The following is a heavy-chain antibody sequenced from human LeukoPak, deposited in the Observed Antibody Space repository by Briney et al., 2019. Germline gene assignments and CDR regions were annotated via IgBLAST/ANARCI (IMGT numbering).Heavy chain of an antibody. Sequence: GRSLRLSCAASGFTFSSYGMHWVRRAPGKGLEWVAVISYDGSNKYYADSVKGRFTISRDNSKNTLYLQMNSLRAEDTAVYYCAKDVDIVATAKDYWGQGTLVTVSS. CDR1: GFTFSSYG. CDR3: AKDVDIVATAKDY. D-gene: IGHD5-12*01. CDR2: ISYDGSNK. J-gene: IGHJ4*02. V-gene: IGHV3-30*18.